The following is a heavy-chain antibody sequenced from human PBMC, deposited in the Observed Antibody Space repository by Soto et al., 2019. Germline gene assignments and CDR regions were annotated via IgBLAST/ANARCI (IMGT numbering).Heavy chain of an antibody. D-gene: IGHD6-19*01. Sequence: QITLKESGPTLVKPTQTLTLTCTFSGFSLSSPAVGVNWIRQPPGKALEWLALIYWDDDKQYSPSLKNRLTITKDTSKNQVVLTTTNRDPVDTATDYCAQGSGWLSDHWGQGTLVTVSS. CDR3: AQGSGWLSDH. CDR1: GFSLSSPAVG. J-gene: IGHJ4*02. V-gene: IGHV2-5*02. CDR2: IYWDDDK.